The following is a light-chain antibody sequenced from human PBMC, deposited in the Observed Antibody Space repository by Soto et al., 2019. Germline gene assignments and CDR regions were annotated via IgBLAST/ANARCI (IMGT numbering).Light chain of an antibody. CDR3: QQYNSYPYT. V-gene: IGKV1-5*03. CDR1: QSVSTW. CDR2: KAS. J-gene: IGKJ2*01. Sequence: DIQMTQSPSTLSASVGDRVTITCRASQSVSTWLAWYQQKPGKAPKLLIYKASSLESGVPSRFSGSGSGTEFTLTISSLQPDDFAAYYCQQYNSYPYTFGQGTKLEIK.